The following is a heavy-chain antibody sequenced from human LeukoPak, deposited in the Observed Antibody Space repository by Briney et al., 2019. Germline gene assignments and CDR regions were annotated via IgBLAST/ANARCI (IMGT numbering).Heavy chain of an antibody. J-gene: IGHJ6*02. D-gene: IGHD3-3*01. Sequence: TPSETLSLTCTVSGGSISSYYWSWIRQPPGKGLEWIGYIYYSGSTNYNPSLKSRVTISVDTSKNQFSLKLSSVTAADTAVYYCARMGYYDFWSGPYGMDVWGQGTTVTVSS. CDR1: GGSISSYY. CDR2: IYYSGST. CDR3: ARMGYYDFWSGPYGMDV. V-gene: IGHV4-59*01.